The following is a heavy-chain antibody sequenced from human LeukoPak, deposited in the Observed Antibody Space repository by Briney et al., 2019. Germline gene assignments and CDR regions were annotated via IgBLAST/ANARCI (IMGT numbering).Heavy chain of an antibody. J-gene: IGHJ5*02. V-gene: IGHV3-23*01. Sequence: GGSLRLSCTASGFTFNNYAMTWVRQAPGKGLEWVSAITGSGASTNYADSVKGRFTISRDNAKKSLYLQMNSLRAEDTAVYYCARVHPGSSLLIGEINSWGQGPWSPSPQ. D-gene: IGHD6-13*01. CDR1: GFTFNNYA. CDR3: ARVHPGSSLLIGEINS. CDR2: ITGSGAST.